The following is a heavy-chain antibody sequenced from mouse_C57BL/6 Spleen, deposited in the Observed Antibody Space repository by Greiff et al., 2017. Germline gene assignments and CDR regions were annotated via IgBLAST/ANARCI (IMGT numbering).Heavy chain of an antibody. Sequence: QVQLKQPGAELVKPGASVKLSCKASGYTFTSYWMHWVKQRPGRGLEWIGRIDPNSGGTKYNEKFKSKATLTVDKPSSTAYMQLSSLTSEDSAVYYCARPYDYDFSWFAYWGQGTLVTVSA. CDR2: IDPNSGGT. CDR3: ARPYDYDFSWFAY. J-gene: IGHJ3*01. V-gene: IGHV1-72*01. CDR1: GYTFTSYW. D-gene: IGHD2-4*01.